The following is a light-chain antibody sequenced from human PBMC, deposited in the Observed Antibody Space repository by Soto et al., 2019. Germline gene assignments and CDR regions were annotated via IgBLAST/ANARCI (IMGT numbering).Light chain of an antibody. J-gene: IGKJ5*01. CDR3: KQYYNWPPIT. CDR2: GAS. CDR1: QSVGTS. Sequence: EVVMTQSPGTVSVSPGERATLSCRASQSVGTSLAWYQQKPGQAPRLLIYGASTRATGVPARFSGRGSGTEFTFTISSLQSEDFAVYYCKQYYNWPPITFGQGTRLEIK. V-gene: IGKV3-15*01.